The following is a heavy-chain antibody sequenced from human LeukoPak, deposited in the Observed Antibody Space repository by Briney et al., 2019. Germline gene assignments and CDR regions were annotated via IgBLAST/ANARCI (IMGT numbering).Heavy chain of an antibody. CDR1: GFTFSSYA. CDR2: INDNGVNT. Sequence: PGGSLRLSCAASGFTFSSYAMSWVRQAPGKGLEWVSTINDNGVNTYYAHSVKGRFTISRDNSKNTLYLQLNSLRAEDTAFYYCAKDPSDLGASGSYNYFDYRGQGTLVTVSS. D-gene: IGHD3-10*01. CDR3: AKDPSDLGASGSYNYFDY. J-gene: IGHJ4*02. V-gene: IGHV3-23*01.